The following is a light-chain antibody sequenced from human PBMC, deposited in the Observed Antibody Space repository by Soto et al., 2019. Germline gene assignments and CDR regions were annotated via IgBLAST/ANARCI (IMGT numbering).Light chain of an antibody. CDR3: TSYTSSNTLL. J-gene: IGLJ2*01. Sequence: QSALTQPASVSGSPGQSITISCTGTTSDVGGYNYVSWYQHRPGKAPKLIIYEVSNRPSEVSNRFSGSKSGNTASLTISGLQAEDEGNYYCTSYTSSNTLLFGGGTKLTVL. V-gene: IGLV2-14*01. CDR2: EVS. CDR1: TSDVGGYNY.